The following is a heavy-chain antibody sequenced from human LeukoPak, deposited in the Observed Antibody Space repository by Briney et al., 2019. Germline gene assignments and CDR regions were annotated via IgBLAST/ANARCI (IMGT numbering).Heavy chain of an antibody. CDR3: ANGLLWFGESYYYYGMDV. V-gene: IGHV3-11*01. CDR2: ISSSGSTI. J-gene: IGHJ6*02. Sequence: GGSLRLSCAASGFTFSDYYMSWIRQAPGKGLEWVSYISSSGSTIYYADSVKGRFTISRDNAKNSLYLQMNSLRAEDTAVYYCANGLLWFGESYYYYGMDVWGQGTTVTVSS. D-gene: IGHD3-10*01. CDR1: GFTFSDYY.